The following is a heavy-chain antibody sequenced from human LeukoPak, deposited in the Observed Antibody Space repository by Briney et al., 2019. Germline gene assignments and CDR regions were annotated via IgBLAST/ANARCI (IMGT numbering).Heavy chain of an antibody. CDR2: IYYSGST. Sequence: SETLSPTCTVSGGSISSYYWSWIRQPPGKGLEWIGYIYYSGSTYYNPSLKSRVTISVDTSKNQFSLKLSSVTAADTAVYYCARPYDYWGQGTLVTVSS. J-gene: IGHJ4*02. CDR3: ARPYDY. CDR1: GGSISSYY. V-gene: IGHV4-59*12.